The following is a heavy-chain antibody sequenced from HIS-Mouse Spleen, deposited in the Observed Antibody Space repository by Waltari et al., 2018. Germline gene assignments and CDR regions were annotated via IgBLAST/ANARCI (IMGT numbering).Heavy chain of an antibody. J-gene: IGHJ4*02. Sequence: QLQLQESGPGLVTPSETLSLTCTFSGGSIRRSRYYWGWIRRPPGKGLEWIGSSYYSGSTYYNPSLKSRVTISVDTSKNQFSLKLSSVTAADTAVYYCARDRELYFDYWGQGTLVTVSS. CDR1: GGSIRRSRYY. V-gene: IGHV4-39*07. CDR2: SYYSGST. CDR3: ARDRELYFDY. D-gene: IGHD1-26*01.